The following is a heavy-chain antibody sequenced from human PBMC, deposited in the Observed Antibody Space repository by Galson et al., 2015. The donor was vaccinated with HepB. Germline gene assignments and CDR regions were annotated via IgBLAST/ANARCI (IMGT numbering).Heavy chain of an antibody. CDR3: ARDGGSGSYPDY. CDR1: GGSSSSYY. CDR2: IYSSGST. V-gene: IGHV4-59*01. D-gene: IGHD3-10*01. J-gene: IGHJ4*02. Sequence: ETLSLTCTVSGGSSSSYYWSWIRQPPGKGLEWIGFIYSSGSTNYNPSLKSRVTISVDTSKNQFSLKLTSVTAADTAVYYCARDGGSGSYPDYWGQGTLVTVSS.